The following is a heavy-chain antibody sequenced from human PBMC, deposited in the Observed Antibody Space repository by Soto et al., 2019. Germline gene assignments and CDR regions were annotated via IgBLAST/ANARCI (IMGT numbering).Heavy chain of an antibody. J-gene: IGHJ6*02. CDR1: GYSFTSYW. CDR2: IDPSDSYT. Sequence: LGESLKISCNGSGYSFTSYWISWVRQMPGKGLEWMGRIDPSDSYTNYSPSFQGHVTISADKSISTAYLQWSSLKASDTAMYYCAMCIAARPLGYYYGMDVWGQGTTVTVSS. V-gene: IGHV5-10-1*01. CDR3: AMCIAARPLGYYYGMDV. D-gene: IGHD6-6*01.